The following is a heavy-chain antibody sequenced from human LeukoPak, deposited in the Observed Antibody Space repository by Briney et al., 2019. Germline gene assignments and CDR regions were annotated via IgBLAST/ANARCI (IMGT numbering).Heavy chain of an antibody. CDR2: ITGSGGYT. Sequence: GGSLRLSCAASGFTFSSYAMTWVRQAPGKGLEWVSTITGSGGYTYYADSVKGRFSISRDNSKNTLFLRMNSLRAEDTAVYFCAKQSLYDSSGHFHYWGQGTLVTVSS. J-gene: IGHJ4*02. CDR3: AKQSLYDSSGHFHY. V-gene: IGHV3-23*01. CDR1: GFTFSSYA. D-gene: IGHD3-22*01.